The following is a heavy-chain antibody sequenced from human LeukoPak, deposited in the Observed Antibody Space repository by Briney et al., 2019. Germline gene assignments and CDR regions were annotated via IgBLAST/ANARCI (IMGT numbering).Heavy chain of an antibody. CDR2: INSGGDII. CDR1: GFSFSDNF. D-gene: IGHD5-18*01. CDR3: ARGGYGWTFKQ. J-gene: IGHJ4*02. V-gene: IGHV3-11*01. Sequence: PGGSLRLSCTASGFSFSDNFMGWIRQAPGKGLEWVSYINSGGDIIHYLDAVKGRFSISRDNSKRSLYLQMSRLKVDDTAVYYCARGGYGWTFKQWGQGTLVSVSS.